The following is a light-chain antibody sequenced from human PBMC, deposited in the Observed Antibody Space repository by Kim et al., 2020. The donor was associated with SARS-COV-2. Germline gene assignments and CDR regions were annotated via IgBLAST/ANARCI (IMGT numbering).Light chain of an antibody. CDR2: AVT. CDR1: SSAIGAYDS. J-gene: IGLJ3*02. CDR3: CSYTTSSTYV. Sequence: GQSITIPCTGTSSAIGAYDSVSWYQQYPGKAPKVMIFAVTKRPSGVSSRFSGARSGNTASLTVSGLQAEDEADYYCCSYTTSSTYVFGGGTQLTVL. V-gene: IGLV2-14*03.